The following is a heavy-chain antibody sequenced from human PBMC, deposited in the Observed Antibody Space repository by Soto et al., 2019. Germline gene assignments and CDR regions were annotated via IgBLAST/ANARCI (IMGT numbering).Heavy chain of an antibody. CDR2: IIPIFGTA. Sequence: SVKVSCKASGGTFSSYAISWVPQAPGQGLEWMGGIIPIFGTANYAQKFQGRVTITADKSTSTAYMELSSLRSEDTAVYYCARGVRGYSYGVDYWGQGTLVTVSS. CDR3: ARGVRGYSYGVDY. D-gene: IGHD5-18*01. V-gene: IGHV1-69*06. J-gene: IGHJ4*02. CDR1: GGTFSSYA.